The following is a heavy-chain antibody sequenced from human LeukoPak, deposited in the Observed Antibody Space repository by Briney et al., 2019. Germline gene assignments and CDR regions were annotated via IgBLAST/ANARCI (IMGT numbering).Heavy chain of an antibody. Sequence: TGGSLRLSCAASGFTFSSYAMSWVRQAPGKGLEWVSAISGAGGSTYYADSVKGRFTISRDNSKNTLYLQMNSLRAEDTAVYYCAKDPYGAHSYNWFDPWGQGTLVTVSS. CDR3: AKDPYGAHSYNWFDP. D-gene: IGHD4-17*01. J-gene: IGHJ5*02. CDR2: ISGAGGST. CDR1: GFTFSSYA. V-gene: IGHV3-23*01.